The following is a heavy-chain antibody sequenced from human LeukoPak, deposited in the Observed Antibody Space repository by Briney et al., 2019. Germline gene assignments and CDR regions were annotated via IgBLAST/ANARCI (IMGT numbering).Heavy chain of an antibody. Sequence: ASVKVSCKASGYTFTSYDINWVRQAPGQGLEWMGWINAYNGNTNYAQKLQGRVTMTTDTSTSTAYMELRSLRSDDTAVYYCARYYYYYYYMDVWGKGTTVTISS. CDR1: GYTFTSYD. CDR2: INAYNGNT. J-gene: IGHJ6*03. CDR3: ARYYYYYYYMDV. V-gene: IGHV1-18*01.